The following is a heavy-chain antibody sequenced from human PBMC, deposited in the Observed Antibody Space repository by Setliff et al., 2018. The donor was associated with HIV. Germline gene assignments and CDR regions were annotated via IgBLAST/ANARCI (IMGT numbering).Heavy chain of an antibody. CDR1: GFTFSDHY. V-gene: IGHV3-72*01. Sequence: GSLRLSCAASGFTFSDHYMDWVRQAPGKGLEWVGRTTNKANSYTTEYAASVKGRFTISRDESKNSLYLQMNSLKTEDTAVYYCARELSGTYFDYWGQGILVTVSS. D-gene: IGHD1-26*01. J-gene: IGHJ4*02. CDR2: TTNKANSYTT. CDR3: ARELSGTYFDY.